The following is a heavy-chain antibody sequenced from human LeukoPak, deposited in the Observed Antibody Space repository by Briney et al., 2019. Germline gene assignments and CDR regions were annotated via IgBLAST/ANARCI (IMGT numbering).Heavy chain of an antibody. V-gene: IGHV3-11*01. Sequence: GGSLRLSCAASGFTFSDYYMSWIRQAPGKGLEWVSYISSSGSTIYYADSVKGRFTISRDNAKNSLYLQMNSLRAEDTAVYYCARDGPYGSGSPTDYYYGMDVWGQGTTVTVSS. CDR2: ISSSGSTI. CDR1: GFTFSDYY. J-gene: IGHJ6*02. CDR3: ARDGPYGSGSPTDYYYGMDV. D-gene: IGHD3-10*01.